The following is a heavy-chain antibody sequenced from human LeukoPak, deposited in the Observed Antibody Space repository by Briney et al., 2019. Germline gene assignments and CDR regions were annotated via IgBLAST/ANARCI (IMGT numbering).Heavy chain of an antibody. Sequence: ASVKVSCKASGYTFTSYDINWGRQATRQGLEWMGWINPNSGNTGSAQKLQGRVTITRNTSISTAYMELSSLRSEDTAVYYCARAHYESRFPNAFDIWGQGKMVTVSA. D-gene: IGHD3-22*01. CDR2: INPNSGNT. V-gene: IGHV1-8*03. CDR1: GYTFTSYD. J-gene: IGHJ3*02. CDR3: ARAHYESRFPNAFDI.